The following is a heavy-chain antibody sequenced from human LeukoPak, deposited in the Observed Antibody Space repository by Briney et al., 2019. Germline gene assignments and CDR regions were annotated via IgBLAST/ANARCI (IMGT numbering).Heavy chain of an antibody. CDR1: GYTFTSYG. D-gene: IGHD1-26*01. V-gene: IGHV1-18*01. CDR3: ARVWIVGATAEFDY. J-gene: IGHJ4*02. Sequence: GASVKVSCKASGYTFTSYGISWVGQAPGQGLEWMGWISAYNGNTNYAQKLQGRVTMTTDTSTSTAYMELRSLRSDDTAVYYCARVWIVGATAEFDYWGQGTLVSVSS. CDR2: ISAYNGNT.